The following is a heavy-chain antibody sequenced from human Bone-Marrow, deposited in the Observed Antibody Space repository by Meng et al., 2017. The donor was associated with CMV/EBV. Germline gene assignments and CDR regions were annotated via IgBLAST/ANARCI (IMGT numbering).Heavy chain of an antibody. CDR1: AFTFSSLA. V-gene: IGHV3-23*01. Sequence: SAFTFSSLAMSWVGWAPRKGLEWVSDIRGSGGSTYYADSVKGRFTISRDNSKNTLYLQMNSLRAEDTAVYYCAKGPYYYGSELIDSWGQGTLVTVSS. J-gene: IGHJ4*02. D-gene: IGHD3-10*01. CDR3: AKGPYYYGSELIDS. CDR2: IRGSGGST.